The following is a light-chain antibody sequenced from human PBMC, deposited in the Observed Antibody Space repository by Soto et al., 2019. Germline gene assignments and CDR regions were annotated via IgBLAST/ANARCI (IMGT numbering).Light chain of an antibody. CDR1: QSVSSN. CDR3: QQSYSTPRT. CDR2: GAS. Sequence: EIVMTQSPATLSVSPGERATLSCRASQSVSSNLAWYQQKPGQAPRLLIYGASTRATGIPARFSGSGSGTEFTLTISSLQSEDFATYYCQQSYSTPRTFGHGTKVDFK. V-gene: IGKV3-15*01. J-gene: IGKJ1*01.